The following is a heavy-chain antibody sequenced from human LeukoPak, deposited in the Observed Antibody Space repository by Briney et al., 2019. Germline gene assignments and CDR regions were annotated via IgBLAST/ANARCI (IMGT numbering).Heavy chain of an antibody. CDR3: ARGLYCSGGSCYPNWFDP. D-gene: IGHD2-15*01. Sequence: SETLSLTCAVYGGSFSGHYWSWIRQPPGKGLEWIGEINHSGSTNYNPSLKSRVTISVDTSKNQFSLKLSSVTAADTAVYYCARGLYCSGGSCYPNWFDPWGQGTLVTVSS. V-gene: IGHV4-34*01. J-gene: IGHJ5*02. CDR2: INHSGST. CDR1: GGSFSGHY.